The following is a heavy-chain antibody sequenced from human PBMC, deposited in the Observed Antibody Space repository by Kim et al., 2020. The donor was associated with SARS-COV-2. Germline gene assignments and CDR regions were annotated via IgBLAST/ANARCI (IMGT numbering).Heavy chain of an antibody. D-gene: IGHD2-21*02. J-gene: IGHJ4*02. CDR3: ARVVVTATPADYFDY. V-gene: IGHV3-53*01. Sequence: SVEGRFTISRDNSKNTLYLQLNSLRAEDTAVYYCARVVVTATPADYFDYWGQGTLVTVSS.